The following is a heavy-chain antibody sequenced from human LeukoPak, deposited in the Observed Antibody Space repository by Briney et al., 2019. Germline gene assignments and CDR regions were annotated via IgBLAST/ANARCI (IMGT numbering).Heavy chain of an antibody. J-gene: IGHJ4*02. Sequence: SETLSLTCTVSGGSISSYYWSWIRQPPGKGLEWIGYTYYSGSTNYNPSLKSRVTISVDTSKNQFSLKLSSVTAADTAVYYCARGVRYCSSTSCYYIDYWGQGTLVTVSS. D-gene: IGHD2-2*01. CDR1: GGSISSYY. V-gene: IGHV4-59*01. CDR2: TYYSGST. CDR3: ARGVRYCSSTSCYYIDY.